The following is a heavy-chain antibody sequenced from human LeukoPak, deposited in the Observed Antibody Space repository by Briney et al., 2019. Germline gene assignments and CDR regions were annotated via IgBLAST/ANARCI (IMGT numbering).Heavy chain of an antibody. J-gene: IGHJ6*02. V-gene: IGHV3-11*01. CDR3: ARGRIAAAESGHYGMDV. CDR2: ISSSGSTI. Sequence: GGSLRLSCAASGFTFSNYYMSWIRQPPAKGLEGVSYISSSGSTIYYADSVKGRFTISRDNAKNSLYLQMNSLRAEDTAVYYCARGRIAAAESGHYGMDVWGQGTTVTVSS. D-gene: IGHD6-13*01. CDR1: GFTFSNYY.